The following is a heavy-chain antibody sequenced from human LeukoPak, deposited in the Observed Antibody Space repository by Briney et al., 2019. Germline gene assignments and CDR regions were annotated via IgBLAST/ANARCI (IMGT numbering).Heavy chain of an antibody. D-gene: IGHD3-10*01. CDR2: IIPSFGTA. Sequence: SVKVTCKASGGTFSSYGISWVRQAPGQGLEWMGGIIPSFGTANYAQKFQGRVTITADESTRTAYMELSSLRSEDTAVYYCARLSTGGYYYGSGFDYWGQGTLVTVSS. CDR3: ARLSTGGYYYGSGFDY. CDR1: GGTFSSYG. V-gene: IGHV1-69*13. J-gene: IGHJ4*02.